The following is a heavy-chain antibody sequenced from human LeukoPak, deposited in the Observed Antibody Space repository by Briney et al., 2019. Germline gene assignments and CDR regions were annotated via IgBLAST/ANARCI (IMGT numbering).Heavy chain of an antibody. Sequence: ASVKVSCKASGYTFTSYGISWVRQAPGQGLEWMGGIIPIFGTANYAQKFQGRVTITADKSTSTAYMELSSLGSEDTAVYYCARGPAVADYLQYYYMDVWGTGTTVTVSS. CDR3: ARGPAVADYLQYYYMDV. CDR1: GYTFTSYG. J-gene: IGHJ6*03. CDR2: IIPIFGTA. V-gene: IGHV1-69*06. D-gene: IGHD6-19*01.